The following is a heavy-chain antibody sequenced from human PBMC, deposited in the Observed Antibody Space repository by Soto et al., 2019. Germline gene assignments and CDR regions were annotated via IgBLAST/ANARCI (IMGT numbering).Heavy chain of an antibody. D-gene: IGHD1-20*01. CDR2: IIPLHNTS. Sequence: ASVKVSCKVSGGAFTNYSLNWVRHAPGQGLEWLGGIIPLHNTSNYSLKLLGRGSVTADISSNTVYMHLSGLTSDDTATYYCAIWSNWNPLYYRGMDIWGQGTTVTVSS. V-gene: IGHV1-69*08. CDR1: GGAFTNYS. CDR3: AIWSNWNPLYYRGMDI. J-gene: IGHJ6*02.